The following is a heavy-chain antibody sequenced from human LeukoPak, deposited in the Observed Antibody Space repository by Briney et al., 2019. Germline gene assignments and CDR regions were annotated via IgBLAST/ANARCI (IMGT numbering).Heavy chain of an antibody. CDR1: VFTFNNYA. CDR3: AKDSLSGSYQASHFDY. Sequence: PGGSLRLSCAASVFTFNNYAMSWVRQAPGKGLEWVSGISGSGGSTYYADSVKGRFTISRDNSKNTLFLQMNSLRADDTAVYYCAKDSLSGSYQASHFDYWGQGTLVTVSS. V-gene: IGHV3-23*01. D-gene: IGHD1-26*01. CDR2: ISGSGGST. J-gene: IGHJ4*02.